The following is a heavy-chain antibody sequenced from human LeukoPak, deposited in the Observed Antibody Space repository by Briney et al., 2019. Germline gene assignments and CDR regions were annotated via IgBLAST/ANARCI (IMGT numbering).Heavy chain of an antibody. CDR1: GFTFSSYS. V-gene: IGHV3-21*01. J-gene: IGHJ4*02. CDR2: ISSSSSYI. Sequence: GGSLRLSCAASGFTFSSYSMNWVRQAPGKGLEWVSSISSSSSYIYYADSVKGRFTISRDNAKNSLYLQMNSLRAEDTAVYYCAGSLLRYDPFDYWGQGTLVTVSS. D-gene: IGHD3-22*01. CDR3: AGSLLRYDPFDY.